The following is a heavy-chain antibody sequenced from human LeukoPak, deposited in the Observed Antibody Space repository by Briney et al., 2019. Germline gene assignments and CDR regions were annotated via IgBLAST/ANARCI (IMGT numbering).Heavy chain of an antibody. Sequence: GGSLRLSCAASGFTFSSYAMSWVRQAPGKGLEWVSAISGSGGSTYYADSVKGRFTISRDNSKNTLYLQMNSLRAEDTAVYYCAKESGSYYYGSGSYYPGDYGMDVWGQGTTVTVSS. CDR3: AKESGSYYYGSGSYYPGDYGMDV. CDR2: ISGSGGST. D-gene: IGHD3-10*01. CDR1: GFTFSSYA. J-gene: IGHJ6*02. V-gene: IGHV3-23*01.